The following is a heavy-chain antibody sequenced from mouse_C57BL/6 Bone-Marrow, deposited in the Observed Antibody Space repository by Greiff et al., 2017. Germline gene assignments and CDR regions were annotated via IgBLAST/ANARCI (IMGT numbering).Heavy chain of an antibody. J-gene: IGHJ3*01. CDR3: TNDLLWLRRFAY. CDR2: IDPENGDT. Sequence: VQLQQSGAELVRPGASVKLSCTASGFNIKDDYMHWVKQRPEQGLEWIGWIDPENGDTEYASKFQGKATITADTSSNTAYPQLSSLTSEDTAVYYCTNDLLWLRRFAYWGQGTLVTVSA. D-gene: IGHD2-2*01. CDR1: GFNIKDDY. V-gene: IGHV14-4*01.